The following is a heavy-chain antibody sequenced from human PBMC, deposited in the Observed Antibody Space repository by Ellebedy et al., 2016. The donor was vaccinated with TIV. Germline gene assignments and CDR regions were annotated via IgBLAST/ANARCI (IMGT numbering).Heavy chain of an antibody. Sequence: GGSLRLXXVGSGFTFSRYMMTWVRQAPGKGLEWVSTISSTTRYIHYADSVKGRFSVPRDNAKNSLFLEMNSLRADDTAVYYCVSLREVGATQADSSWGQGILATVSS. D-gene: IGHD1-26*01. CDR1: GFTFSRYM. V-gene: IGHV3-21*01. CDR3: VSLREVGATQADSS. J-gene: IGHJ5*02. CDR2: ISSTTRYI.